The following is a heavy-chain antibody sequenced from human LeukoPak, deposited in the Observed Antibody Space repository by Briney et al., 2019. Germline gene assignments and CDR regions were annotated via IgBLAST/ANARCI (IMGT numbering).Heavy chain of an antibody. D-gene: IGHD3-16*01. CDR3: ARVGPQGADHYVDV. V-gene: IGHV3-7*01. Sequence: SGGSLRLSCAASGFTFSSYGMSWVRQAPGKGLEWVGNIKPDGSDKYYMDSMKGRFTISRDNSENSLHLHMNSLRAEDTAVYYCARVGPQGADHYVDVWGKGTTVTISS. CDR1: GFTFSSYG. J-gene: IGHJ6*03. CDR2: IKPDGSDK.